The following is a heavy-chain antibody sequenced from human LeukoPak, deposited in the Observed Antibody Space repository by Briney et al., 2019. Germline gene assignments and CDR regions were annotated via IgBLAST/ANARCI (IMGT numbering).Heavy chain of an antibody. J-gene: IGHJ4*02. V-gene: IGHV3-9*01. CDR1: GFTFDDYA. CDR2: ISWNSGSI. Sequence: GGSLRLSCAASGFTFDDYAMHWVRQAPGKGLEWVSGISWNSGSIGYADSVKGRLTISRDNAKNSLYLQMNSLRAEDTALYYCAKDIYGSGLDYWGQGTLVTVSS. D-gene: IGHD3-10*01. CDR3: AKDIYGSGLDY.